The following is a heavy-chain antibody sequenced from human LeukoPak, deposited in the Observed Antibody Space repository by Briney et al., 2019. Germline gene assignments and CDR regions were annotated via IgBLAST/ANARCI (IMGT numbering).Heavy chain of an antibody. Sequence: PSETLSLTCTVSGGSISSYYWSWIRQPPGKGLEWIGYIYYSGSTNYTPSLKSRVTISVDTSKNQFSLKLSSVTAADTAVYYCARLRVDTAMGIDYWGQGTLVTVSS. CDR1: GGSISSYY. D-gene: IGHD5-18*01. CDR3: ARLRVDTAMGIDY. V-gene: IGHV4-59*08. J-gene: IGHJ4*02. CDR2: IYYSGST.